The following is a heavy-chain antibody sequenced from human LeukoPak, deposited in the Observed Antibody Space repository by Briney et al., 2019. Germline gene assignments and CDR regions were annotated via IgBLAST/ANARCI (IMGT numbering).Heavy chain of an antibody. Sequence: AGESLKISCKGSGYSFTSYWIGWVRQMPGKGLEWMGIIYPGDSDTRYSPSFQGQVTISADKSISTAYLQWSSLKASDTAKYYCTRHVYGGKPFSLDAVDIWGHGTMVTVSS. V-gene: IGHV5-51*01. CDR1: GYSFTSYW. J-gene: IGHJ3*02. CDR3: TRHVYGGKPFSLDAVDI. CDR2: IYPGDSDT. D-gene: IGHD4-23*01.